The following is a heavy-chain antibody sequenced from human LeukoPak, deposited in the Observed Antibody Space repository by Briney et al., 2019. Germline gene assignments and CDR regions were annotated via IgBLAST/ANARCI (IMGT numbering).Heavy chain of an antibody. V-gene: IGHV1-69*06. CDR1: GGTFSSYA. CDR3: ACHSSSWVHYYYYYYMDV. Sequence: GASVKVSCKASGGTFSSYAISWVRQAPGQGLEWMGGIIPIFGTANYAQKLQGRVTITAGKSTSTAYMELSSLRSEDTAVYYCACHSSSWVHYYYYYYMDVWGKGTTVTVSS. J-gene: IGHJ6*03. D-gene: IGHD6-13*01. CDR2: IIPIFGTA.